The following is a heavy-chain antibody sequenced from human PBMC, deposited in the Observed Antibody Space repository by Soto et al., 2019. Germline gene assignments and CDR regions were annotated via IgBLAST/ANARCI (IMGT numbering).Heavy chain of an antibody. CDR2: IYYSGST. J-gene: IGHJ3*02. D-gene: IGHD3-10*01. CDR3: ARAYYGSGSSNDAFDI. Sequence: PSETLSLTCTVSGGSISSGGYYWSWIRQHPGKGLEWIGYIYYSGSTYYNPSLKSRVTISVDTSKNQFSLKLSSVTAADTAVYYCARAYYGSGSSNDAFDIWGQGTMVTVSS. V-gene: IGHV4-31*03. CDR1: GGSISSGGYY.